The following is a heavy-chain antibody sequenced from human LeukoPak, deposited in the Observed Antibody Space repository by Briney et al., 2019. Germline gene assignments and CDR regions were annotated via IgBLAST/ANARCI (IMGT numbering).Heavy chain of an antibody. D-gene: IGHD2-2*01. CDR1: GGTFISYA. CDR2: IIPIFGRA. Sequence: ASVKVSCKASGGTFISYAISWVRQAPGQGVEWMGGIIPIFGRANYAQKFQGRVTITADESTSTAYMELSSLRSEDTAVYYCARESREWPGGCGSTSCQSYYYYGMDVWGKGTTVTVSS. J-gene: IGHJ6*04. V-gene: IGHV1-69*13. CDR3: ARESREWPGGCGSTSCQSYYYYGMDV.